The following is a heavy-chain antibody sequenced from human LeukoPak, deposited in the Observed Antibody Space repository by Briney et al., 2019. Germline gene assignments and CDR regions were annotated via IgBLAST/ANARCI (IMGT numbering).Heavy chain of an antibody. V-gene: IGHV3-7*01. Sequence: ETLSLTCAVYGGSFSGYYWSWIRQPPGKGLEWVANIKQDGSEKYYVDSVKGRFTISRDNANNSVYLQMNNLRAEDTAVYYCAAVIDYWGQGTLVTVSS. CDR2: IKQDGSEK. J-gene: IGHJ4*02. CDR1: GGSFSGYY. CDR3: AAVIDY.